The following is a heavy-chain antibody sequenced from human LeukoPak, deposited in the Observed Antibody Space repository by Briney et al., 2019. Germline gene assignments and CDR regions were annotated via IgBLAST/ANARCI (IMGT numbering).Heavy chain of an antibody. D-gene: IGHD6-13*01. J-gene: IGHJ4*02. CDR3: ARRRGWKQQLVYFDY. V-gene: IGHV4-61*08. CDR2: MFHSGTP. CDR1: GGSISSGDYY. Sequence: SETLSLTCTVSGGSISSGDYYWSWIRQQPGKGLEWIAYMFHSGTPRYNPSLQSRVTISADTSKNQFSLNVRSTTAADTAVYYCARRRGWKQQLVYFDYWGQGTLATVSS.